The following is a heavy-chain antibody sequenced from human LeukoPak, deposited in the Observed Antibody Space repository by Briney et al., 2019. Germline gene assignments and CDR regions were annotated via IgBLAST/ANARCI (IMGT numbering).Heavy chain of an antibody. D-gene: IGHD2-15*01. CDR2: IKQDGGSK. CDR1: GFTFSSYG. J-gene: IGHJ3*02. CDR3: ARDPGWSSFDI. V-gene: IGHV3-7*01. Sequence: PGGSLRLSCAASGFTFSSYGMHWVRQAPGKGLEFVANIKQDGGSKNYVDSVKGRFTISRDNAENSLYLQMSSLRAEDTALYYRARDPGWSSFDIWGQGIMVTVSS.